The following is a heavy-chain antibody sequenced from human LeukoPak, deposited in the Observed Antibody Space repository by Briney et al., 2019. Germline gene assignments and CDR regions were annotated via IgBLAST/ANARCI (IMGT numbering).Heavy chain of an antibody. CDR3: ARGDYDFWSGPSIGAFDI. V-gene: IGHV4-34*01. J-gene: IGHJ3*02. CDR1: GGSFSGYY. CDR2: INHSGST. Sequence: PSETLSLTCAVYGGSFSGYYWSWIRQPPGKGLEWIGEINHSGSTNYNPSLKSRVTISVDTSKNQFSLKPSSVTAADTAVYYCARGDYDFWSGPSIGAFDIWGQGTMVTVSS. D-gene: IGHD3-3*01.